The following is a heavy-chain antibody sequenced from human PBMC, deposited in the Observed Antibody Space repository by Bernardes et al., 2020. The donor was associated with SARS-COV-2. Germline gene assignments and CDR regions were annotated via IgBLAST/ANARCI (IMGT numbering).Heavy chain of an antibody. V-gene: IGHV1-3*04. D-gene: IGHD2-15*01. Sequence: ASVKVSCTASGYSFTGHVIHWLRQAPGQRPEWIGWINTANGNTRDSEKFQGRVSITRDTSASTAYMELSGLTPEDSGVYFCARGARGSPLWQFWGRGTQVTVSS. J-gene: IGHJ4*02. CDR1: GYSFTGHV. CDR3: ARGARGSPLWQF. CDR2: INTANGNT.